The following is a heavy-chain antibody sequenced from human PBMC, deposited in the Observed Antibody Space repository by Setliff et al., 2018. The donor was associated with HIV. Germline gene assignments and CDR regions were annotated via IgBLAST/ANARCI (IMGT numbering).Heavy chain of an antibody. CDR2: ITHSGST. Sequence: SETLSLTCAVYGESFNDYYWSWIRQPPGKGLEWIGEITHSGSTNYNPSLKSRVTISVDTSKNQFSLKLTSVTAADTAVYYCARGRDYVWGSYRPRRYYYYNMDVWGKGTTVTVSS. CDR1: GESFNDYY. D-gene: IGHD3-16*02. CDR3: ARGRDYVWGSYRPRRYYYYNMDV. J-gene: IGHJ6*03. V-gene: IGHV4-34*01.